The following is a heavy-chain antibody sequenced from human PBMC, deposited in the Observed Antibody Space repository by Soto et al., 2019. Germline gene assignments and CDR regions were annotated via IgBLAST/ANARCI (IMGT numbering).Heavy chain of an antibody. V-gene: IGHV3-53*02. Sequence: EVQLVETGGGLIQPGGSLRLSCAASGFTVSSNYMSWVRQAPGKGLEWVSVIYSGGSTYYADSVKGRFTIGRDNPKNTLYLQSNSRGAEDTAGYYFASHSHGGGGQGTLVTVSS. D-gene: IGHD5-18*01. CDR1: GFTVSSNY. CDR2: IYSGGST. CDR3: ASHSHGG. J-gene: IGHJ4*02.